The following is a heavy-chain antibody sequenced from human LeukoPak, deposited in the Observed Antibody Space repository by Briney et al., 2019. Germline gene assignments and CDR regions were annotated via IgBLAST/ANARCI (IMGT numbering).Heavy chain of an antibody. J-gene: IGHJ6*03. Sequence: PGGSLRLSCAASGFTFSDYYMSWIRQAPGKGLEWISYISSSGDSIYYADSVKGRFTISRDNAKNSLYLQMNSLRAEDTAVYYCARVLRYFDWPSYYYYYYYMDVWGKGTTVTVSS. CDR1: GFTFSDYY. D-gene: IGHD3-9*01. CDR2: ISSSGDSI. V-gene: IGHV3-11*04. CDR3: ARVLRYFDWPSYYYYYYYMDV.